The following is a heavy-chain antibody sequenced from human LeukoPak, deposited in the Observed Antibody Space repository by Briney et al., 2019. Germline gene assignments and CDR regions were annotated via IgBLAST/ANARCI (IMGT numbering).Heavy chain of an antibody. D-gene: IGHD6-19*01. CDR3: SKAREGSGWYEAFDY. CDR1: GFTFDDYA. J-gene: IGHJ4*02. Sequence: SLRLSCAASGFTFDDYAMHWVRQAPGKGLEWVSGISWNSGSIGYADSVKGRFTISRDNAKNSLYLQMNSLRAEDTALYYCSKAREGSGWYEAFDYWGQGTLVTVSS. CDR2: ISWNSGSI. V-gene: IGHV3-9*01.